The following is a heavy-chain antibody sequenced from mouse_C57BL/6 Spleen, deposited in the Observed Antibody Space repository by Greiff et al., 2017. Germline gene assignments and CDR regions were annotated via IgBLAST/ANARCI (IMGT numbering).Heavy chain of an antibody. CDR1: GYTFTSYT. V-gene: IGHV1-4*01. J-gene: IGHJ2*01. CDR3: ARERAQGFDY. CDR2: INPSSGYT. D-gene: IGHD3-1*01. Sequence: VQVVESGAELARPGASVKMSCKASGYTFTSYTMHWVKQRPGQGLEWIGYINPSSGYTKYNQKFKDKATLTADKSSSTAYMQLSSLTSEDSAVYYCARERAQGFDYWGQGTTLTVSS.